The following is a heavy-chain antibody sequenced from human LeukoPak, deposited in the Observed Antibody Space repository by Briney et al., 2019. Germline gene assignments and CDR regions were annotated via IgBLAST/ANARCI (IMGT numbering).Heavy chain of an antibody. CDR2: ISGSGGST. CDR3: AKDDYGGNSDY. J-gene: IGHJ4*02. D-gene: IGHD4-23*01. CDR1: GGSISSYY. V-gene: IGHV3-23*01. Sequence: ETLSLTCTVSGGSISSYYWSWIRQPPGKGLEWVSAISGSGGSTYYADSVKGRFTISRDNSKNTLYLQMNSLRAEDTAVYYCAKDDYGGNSDYWGQGTLVTVSS.